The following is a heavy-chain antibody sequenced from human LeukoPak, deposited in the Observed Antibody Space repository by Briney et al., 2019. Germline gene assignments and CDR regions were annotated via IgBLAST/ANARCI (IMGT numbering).Heavy chain of an antibody. J-gene: IGHJ4*02. Sequence: SETLSLTCPVYGGSFSGYYWRWIRPPPGKGLEWIGEINHSGSTYYNPSLKSRVTISVDTSKNQFSLKLSSVTDADTAVYYCASVARFLDWGQGTLVTASS. CDR3: ASVARFLD. V-gene: IGHV4-34*01. CDR1: GGSFSGYY. CDR2: INHSGST. D-gene: IGHD3-3*01.